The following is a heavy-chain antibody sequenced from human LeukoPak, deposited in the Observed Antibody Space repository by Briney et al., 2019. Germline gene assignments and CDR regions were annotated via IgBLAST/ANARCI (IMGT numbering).Heavy chain of an antibody. CDR2: IYPGDSDT. Sequence: GEPLKISCKGSGYSFTSYWIAWVRQMLGKGLEWMGIIYPGDSDTRYSPSFQGQVTISVDKSVSAAYLQWSSLKASDTAMYYCASPPTRECSSISCPLSYWGQGTLVTVSS. CDR3: ASPPTRECSSISCPLSY. CDR1: GYSFTSYW. D-gene: IGHD2-2*01. J-gene: IGHJ4*02. V-gene: IGHV5-51*01.